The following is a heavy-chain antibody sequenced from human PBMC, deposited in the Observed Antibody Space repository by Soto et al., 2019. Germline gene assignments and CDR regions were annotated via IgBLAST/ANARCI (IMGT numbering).Heavy chain of an antibody. D-gene: IGHD6-13*01. CDR1: GGSISSGGYY. J-gene: IGHJ4*02. V-gene: IGHV4-31*03. CDR2: IYYSGST. Sequence: QVQLQESGPGLVKPSQTLSLTCTVSGGSISSGGYYWSWIRQHPGKGLEWIGYIYYSGSTYYNPSLKSRVTTSVDTSKNQFSLKLSSVTAADTAVYYCARERGSRSWNDYFDYWGQGTLVTVSS. CDR3: ARERGSRSWNDYFDY.